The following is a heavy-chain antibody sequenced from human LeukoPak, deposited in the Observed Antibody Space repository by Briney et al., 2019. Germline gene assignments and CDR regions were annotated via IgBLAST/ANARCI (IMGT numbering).Heavy chain of an antibody. Sequence: SETLSLTCAVYGGSFSGYYWSWIRQPPGKGLEWIGEINHSGSTNYNPSLKSRATMSVDTSKNQFSLKLSSVTAADTAVCYCARGPWFRGSGSYYPRSFDYWGQGTLVTVSS. CDR2: INHSGST. V-gene: IGHV4-34*01. J-gene: IGHJ4*02. CDR3: ARGPWFRGSGSYYPRSFDY. D-gene: IGHD3-10*01. CDR1: GGSFSGYY.